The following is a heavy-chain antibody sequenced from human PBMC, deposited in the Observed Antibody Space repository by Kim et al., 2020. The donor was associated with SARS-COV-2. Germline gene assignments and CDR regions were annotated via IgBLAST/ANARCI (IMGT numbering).Heavy chain of an antibody. Sequence: GGSLRLSCAASGFAFSRCAMHWVRQAPGKGLEWVAVIWYDGSSRYYIDSVKGRFTISRDNSKSILYLQMDTLRADDTGIYYCARAPPPSPYRSKPDRAGWGYYDVDVWGQGTTVIVSS. CDR3: ARAPPPSPYRSKPDRAGWGYYDVDV. D-gene: IGHD5-12*01. V-gene: IGHV3-33*01. CDR2: IWYDGSSR. CDR1: GFAFSRCA. J-gene: IGHJ6*02.